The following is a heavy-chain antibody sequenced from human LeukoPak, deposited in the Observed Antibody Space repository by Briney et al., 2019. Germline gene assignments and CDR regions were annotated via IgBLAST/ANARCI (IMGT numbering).Heavy chain of an antibody. J-gene: IGHJ6*02. CDR3: ARYSYGYYYYGMDV. CDR1: GGSISSDY. CDR2: IYYSGTT. D-gene: IGHD5-18*01. Sequence: SETLSLTCTVSGGSISSDYWSWIRQSPGKGLEWIGYIYYSGTTSYNPSLKSRVTISLDTSKNQFSLKLSSVTAADTAVYYCARYSYGYYYYGMDVWGQGTTVTVSS. V-gene: IGHV4-59*01.